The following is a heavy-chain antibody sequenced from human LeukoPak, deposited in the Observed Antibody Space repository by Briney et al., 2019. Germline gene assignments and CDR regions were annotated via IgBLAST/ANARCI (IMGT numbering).Heavy chain of an antibody. CDR1: GGTFSSYA. J-gene: IGHJ6*02. D-gene: IGHD6-19*01. CDR3: ARGSGVSSGWYNNYYYYGMDV. V-gene: IGHV1-69*13. Sequence: ASVKVSCKASGGTFSSYAISWVRQAPGRGLEWMGGIIPIFGTANYAQKFQGRVTITADESTSTAYMELSSLRSEDTAVYYCARGSGVSSGWYNNYYYYGMDVWGQGTTVTVSS. CDR2: IIPIFGTA.